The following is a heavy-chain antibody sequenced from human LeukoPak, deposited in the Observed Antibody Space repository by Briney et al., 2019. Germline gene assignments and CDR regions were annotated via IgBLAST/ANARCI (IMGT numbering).Heavy chain of an antibody. CDR1: GFIFNTHD. J-gene: IGHJ4*02. CDR2: IRSDGYHT. Sequence: GGSLRLSCGASGFIFNTHDMHWVRQAPGKGLEWVAFIRSDGYHTYYADSVKGRFTITRDNSKNTLYLQINSQKLEDMAVYYCAKPSGSGVDYWGRGTRVTVSS. D-gene: IGHD1-26*01. CDR3: AKPSGSGVDY. V-gene: IGHV3-30*02.